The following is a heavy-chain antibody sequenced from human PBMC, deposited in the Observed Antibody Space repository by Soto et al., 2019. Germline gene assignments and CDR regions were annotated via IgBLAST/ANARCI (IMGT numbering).Heavy chain of an antibody. CDR1: GFTVSGND. J-gene: IGHJ4*02. D-gene: IGHD6-19*01. V-gene: IGHV3-11*01. CDR3: ASHHTRGWLYFAS. Sequence: QLQLLESGGDLVKPGGSLRLSCAASGFTVSGNDLSWIRQAPGKGLEWVSSISSSGRAIYYADSVKGRFTISRDNAKDSLYLQMSSLRAEDTAIYYCASHHTRGWLYFASWGQGTLVTVSS. CDR2: ISSSGRAI.